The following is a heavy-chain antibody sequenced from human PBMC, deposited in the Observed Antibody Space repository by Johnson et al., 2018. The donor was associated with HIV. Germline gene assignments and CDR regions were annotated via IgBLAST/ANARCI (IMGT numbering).Heavy chain of an antibody. CDR1: GFTFSAYG. Sequence: VQLVESGGGVVQPGRSLKLACAASGFTFSAYGMYWVRQSPVKGLEWVAVIYSGGNTYYADSVRGRFTISRDNSKNTLYLQMNSLRAEDTAVYHCAREGAWEVRPGAFDIWGQGTTVTVSS. J-gene: IGHJ3*02. D-gene: IGHD1-26*01. CDR2: IYSGGNT. V-gene: IGHV3-66*01. CDR3: AREGAWEVRPGAFDI.